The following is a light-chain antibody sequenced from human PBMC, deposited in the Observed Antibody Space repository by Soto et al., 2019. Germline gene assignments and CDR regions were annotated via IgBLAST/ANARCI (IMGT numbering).Light chain of an antibody. CDR1: SSDVGGYNY. V-gene: IGLV2-14*03. Sequence: QSALTQPASVSGSPGQSITIFCTGTSSDVGGYNYVSWYQQRPGKPPKLMIYDVTNRPSGVSNRLSGSKSDSTASLTIAGLQAEDEGDYYCSSYTNRNTVVFGGGTKLTVL. CDR3: SSYTNRNTVV. J-gene: IGLJ3*02. CDR2: DVT.